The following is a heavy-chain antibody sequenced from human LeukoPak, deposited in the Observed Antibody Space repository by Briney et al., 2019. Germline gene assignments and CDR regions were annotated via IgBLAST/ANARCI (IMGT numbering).Heavy chain of an antibody. V-gene: IGHV3-7*01. J-gene: IGHJ6*04. Sequence: GGSLRLSCAASGFTFSRCWMSWVRQAPGKGLGWVANIHQDGSDKYYVDSVKGRFTISRDNAKNSLYLQMNSLRAEDTAVYYCAELGITMIGGVWGKGTTVTISS. CDR1: GFTFSRCW. CDR2: IHQDGSDK. CDR3: AELGITMIGGV. D-gene: IGHD3-10*02.